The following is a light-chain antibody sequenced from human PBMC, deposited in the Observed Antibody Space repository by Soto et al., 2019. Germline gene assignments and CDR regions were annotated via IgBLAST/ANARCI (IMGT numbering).Light chain of an antibody. CDR2: GAS. J-gene: IGKJ1*01. Sequence: DIVMTQSPATLSVAPGERVTFYCRASQSVSSSYLAWYQQKPGQAPRLLIYGASNRATGIPDRFSGSGSGTDFTLTINRLEPEDFAVYYCQQFGSSPRTFGQGTKVDIK. CDR3: QQFGSSPRT. CDR1: QSVSSSY. V-gene: IGKV3-20*01.